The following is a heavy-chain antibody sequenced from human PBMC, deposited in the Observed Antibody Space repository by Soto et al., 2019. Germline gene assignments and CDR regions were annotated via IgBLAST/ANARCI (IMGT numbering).Heavy chain of an antibody. CDR3: GRDLTSNANCIDP. CDR1: GDYIHVGGYY. Sequence: SETLSLTCSVSGDYIHVGGYYWTWIRQRPGKGLEWMGYIYYTGKTYYNPSLESRLTMSVDRSKNQFSLRLTSVTAADTAVYFCGRDLTSNANCIDPWGQATLVTVSS. V-gene: IGHV4-30-4*01. CDR2: IYYTGKT. D-gene: IGHD2-2*01. J-gene: IGHJ5*02.